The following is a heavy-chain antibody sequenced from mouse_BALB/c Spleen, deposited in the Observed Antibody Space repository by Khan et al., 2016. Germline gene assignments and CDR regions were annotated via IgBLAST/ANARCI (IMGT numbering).Heavy chain of an antibody. CDR2: INPDTITI. CDR1: GFDFSRYW. J-gene: IGHJ2*01. D-gene: IGHD1-3*01. Sequence: EVKLLESGGGLVQPGGSLKLSCAASGFDFSRYWMSWVRQAPGKGLEWIGEINPDTITIDYAPSLKDKFIISRDNATNTLYLQLSKVRSEDTALYDYGSGSCVPGSLDYWGQGTTLTVSS. V-gene: IGHV4-1*02. CDR3: GSGSCVPGSLDY.